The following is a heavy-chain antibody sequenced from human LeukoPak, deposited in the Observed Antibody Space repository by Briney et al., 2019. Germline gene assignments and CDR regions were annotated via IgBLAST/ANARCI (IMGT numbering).Heavy chain of an antibody. CDR2: INWNSGSI. J-gene: IGHJ3*02. CDR1: GFIFDDYA. CDR3: AKDWAGEPRLDAFDI. D-gene: IGHD3-16*01. V-gene: IGHV3-9*01. Sequence: PGGSLRLSCEASGFIFDDYAMHWLRQAPGKGLEWVSGINWNSGSIGYADSVKGRFTISRDNAKNSLFLQMHSLRVEDTAVYYCAKDWAGEPRLDAFDIWGQGTMVTVSS.